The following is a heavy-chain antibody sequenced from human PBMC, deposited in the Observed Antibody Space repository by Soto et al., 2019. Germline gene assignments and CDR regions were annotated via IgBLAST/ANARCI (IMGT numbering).Heavy chain of an antibody. Sequence: SETLSLTCPVSVYSSSSGYYWGCLRQPPGKGLEWIGHMYHSGSIYYNPSLQSRVTISMDTSKNEFSLKLTSVTAADTAVYYCARAFCSTTACYRYSYYGMDVWGQGTTVTVSS. V-gene: IGHV4-38-2*01. J-gene: IGHJ6*02. CDR3: ARAFCSTTACYRYSYYGMDV. D-gene: IGHD3-16*02. CDR2: MYHSGSI. CDR1: VYSSSSGYY.